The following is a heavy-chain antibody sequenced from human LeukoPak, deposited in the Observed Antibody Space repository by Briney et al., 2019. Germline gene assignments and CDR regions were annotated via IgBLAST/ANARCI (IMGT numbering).Heavy chain of an antibody. Sequence: SETLSLTCTVSGGSISSCYWSWIRQPPGKGLEWIGYIYYSGSTNYNPSLKSRVTISVDTSKNQFSLKLSSVTAADTAVFYCARHGVDSSGYQNFDYWGQGTLVTVSS. CDR3: ARHGVDSSGYQNFDY. CDR1: GGSISSCY. V-gene: IGHV4-59*08. D-gene: IGHD3-22*01. CDR2: IYYSGST. J-gene: IGHJ4*02.